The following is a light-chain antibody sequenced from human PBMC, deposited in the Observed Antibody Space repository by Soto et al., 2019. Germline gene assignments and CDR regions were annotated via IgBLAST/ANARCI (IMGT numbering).Light chain of an antibody. J-gene: IGKJ1*01. CDR2: SVF. CDR1: QSISMY. CDR3: QQSYSAPRT. V-gene: IGKV1-39*01. Sequence: DIQMTQSPSSMSASVGDRATITCRASQSISMYLNWYQQKPGNAPKLLIYSVFSLQSGVPSRFSGTGSGTDFTLTISSLQPEDFATYYCQQSYSAPRTFGQGTKVEIK.